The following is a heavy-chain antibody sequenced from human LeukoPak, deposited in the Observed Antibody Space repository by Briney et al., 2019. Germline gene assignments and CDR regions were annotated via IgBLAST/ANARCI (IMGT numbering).Heavy chain of an antibody. Sequence: ASVKVSCKASGYTFTNYGITWVRQAPGQGLEWMGWISGCQGSTKYAQNFQGRVTMTIDTSTSTAYMDLRSLRSDDTAIYFCARSDLGTITAGPFNWGQGTLVAVSS. V-gene: IGHV1-18*01. D-gene: IGHD5-24*01. CDR3: ARSDLGTITAGPFN. J-gene: IGHJ4*02. CDR1: GYTFTNYG. CDR2: ISGCQGST.